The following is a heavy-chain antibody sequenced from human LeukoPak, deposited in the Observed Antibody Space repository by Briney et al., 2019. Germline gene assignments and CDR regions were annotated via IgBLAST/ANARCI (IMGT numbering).Heavy chain of an antibody. CDR2: VYRDGNT. V-gene: IGHV4-38-2*01. CDR1: GFTFSGYT. CDR3: VRLAALRGFYYYMDV. J-gene: IGHJ6*03. D-gene: IGHD6-25*01. Sequence: LRLSCAASGFTFSGYTMNWVRQAPGKGLEWVANVYRDGNTYYSPSLESRVTISVDTSKNLFSLKLSSLSAADTAVYYCVRLAALRGFYYYMDVWGKGTAVTVSS.